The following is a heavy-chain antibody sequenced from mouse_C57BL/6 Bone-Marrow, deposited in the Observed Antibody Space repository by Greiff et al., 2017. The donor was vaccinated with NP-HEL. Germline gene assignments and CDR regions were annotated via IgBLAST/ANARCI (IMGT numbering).Heavy chain of an antibody. Sequence: EVQVVESGGGLVQPKGSLKLSCAASGFSFNTYAMNWVRQAPGKGLEWVARIRSKSNNYATYYADSVKDRFTISRDDSESMLYLQMNNLKTEDTAMYYCVRGGEYFDVWGTGTTVTVSS. CDR1: GFSFNTYA. J-gene: IGHJ1*03. V-gene: IGHV10-1*01. CDR2: IRSKSNNYAT. CDR3: VRGGEYFDV.